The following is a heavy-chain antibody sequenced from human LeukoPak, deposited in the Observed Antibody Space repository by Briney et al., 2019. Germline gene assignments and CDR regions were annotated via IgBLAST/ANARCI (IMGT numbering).Heavy chain of an antibody. Sequence: SETLSLTCTVSGGSLSSYYWSWIRQPPGKGLEWIGYIYYSGSTNYNPSLKSRVTISVDTSKNQFSLKLSSVTAADTAVYYCARLSPLYDSSGYYYYYYYGMDVWGQGTTVTVSS. D-gene: IGHD3-22*01. CDR3: ARLSPLYDSSGYYYYYYYGMDV. CDR1: GGSLSSYY. V-gene: IGHV4-59*01. J-gene: IGHJ6*02. CDR2: IYYSGST.